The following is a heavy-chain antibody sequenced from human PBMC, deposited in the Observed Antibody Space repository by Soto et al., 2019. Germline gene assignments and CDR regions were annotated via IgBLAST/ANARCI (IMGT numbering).Heavy chain of an antibody. CDR3: AKDIWGAPVRPYGMDV. D-gene: IGHD1-26*01. J-gene: IGHJ6*02. CDR2: ISGSGGST. CDR1: GFTFSSYA. Sequence: GGSLRLSCAASGFTFSSYAMSWVRQAPGKGLEWVSAISGSGGSTYYADSVKGRFTISRDNSKNTLYLQMNSLRAEDTAVYYCAKDIWGAPVRPYGMDVWGQGTTVTVSS. V-gene: IGHV3-23*01.